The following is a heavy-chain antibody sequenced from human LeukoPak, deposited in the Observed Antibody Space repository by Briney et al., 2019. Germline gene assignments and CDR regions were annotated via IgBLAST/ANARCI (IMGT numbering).Heavy chain of an antibody. CDR3: ARETSSSWYEGYFDY. J-gene: IGHJ4*02. Sequence: SGGSLRLSCAASGFTFSDYYMSWIRQAPGKGLEWVSYISSSGSTIYYADSMKGRFTISRDNAKNSLYLQMNSLRAEDTAVYYCARETSSSWYEGYFDYWGQGTLVTVSS. CDR2: ISSSGSTI. CDR1: GFTFSDYY. V-gene: IGHV3-11*01. D-gene: IGHD6-13*01.